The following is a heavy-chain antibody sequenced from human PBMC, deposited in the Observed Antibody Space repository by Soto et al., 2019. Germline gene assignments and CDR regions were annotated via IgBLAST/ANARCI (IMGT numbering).Heavy chain of an antibody. J-gene: IGHJ6*02. CDR3: ARDRSYAMEV. Sequence: GGSLRLSCAASGFTFSDAWMNWVRQAPGKGLEWVANIKQDGSVKYYVDSVKGRFTISRDNAKNSLYLQMTSLRAEDTAVYFCARDRSYAMEVWGQGTRVTVSS. V-gene: IGHV3-7*01. CDR2: IKQDGSVK. CDR1: GFTFSDAW.